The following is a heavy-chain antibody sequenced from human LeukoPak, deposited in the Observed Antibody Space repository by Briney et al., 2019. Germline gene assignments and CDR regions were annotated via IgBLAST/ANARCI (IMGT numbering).Heavy chain of an antibody. Sequence: ASVKVSCKTSGYTFIGYYMHWVRQAPGQGLEWMGWINPNSGGTNYAQKFQGRVTMTRDTSISTAYMGLSRLRSDDTAVYYCARSSYYYDSTGHFVYWGQGTLVTVSS. CDR1: GYTFIGYY. D-gene: IGHD3-22*01. V-gene: IGHV1-2*02. CDR3: ARSSYYYDSTGHFVY. J-gene: IGHJ4*02. CDR2: INPNSGGT.